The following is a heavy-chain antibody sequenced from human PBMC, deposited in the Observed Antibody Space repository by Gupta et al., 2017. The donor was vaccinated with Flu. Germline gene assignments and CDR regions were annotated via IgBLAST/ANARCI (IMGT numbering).Heavy chain of an antibody. CDR3: VKEKVDTAKVFDY. D-gene: IGHD5-18*01. CDR2: ISSNGGST. CDR1: GFTFSSYA. Sequence: EVQLVESGGGLVQPGGSLRLSCSASGFTFSSYAMHWVRQAPGKGLEYVSAISSNGGSTYYADSVKGRFTISRDNSKNTLYLQMSSLRAEDTAVYYCVKEKVDTAKVFDYWGQGTLVTVSS. J-gene: IGHJ4*02. V-gene: IGHV3-64D*06.